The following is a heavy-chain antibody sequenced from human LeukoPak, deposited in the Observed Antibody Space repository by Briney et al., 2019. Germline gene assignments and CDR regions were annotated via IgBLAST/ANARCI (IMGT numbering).Heavy chain of an antibody. CDR3: ARKRLADLGDDTSFGGTPFDS. Sequence: SGGSLRLSCVASGFTFKTYHMNWVRQAPGKGLEWLSGITSDGSVIYYADSVKGRFTISRDDAMNSVFLQMSGLTVDDTAVYYCARKRLADLGDDTSFGGTPFDSWGQGTLVIVSS. CDR1: GFTFKTYH. V-gene: IGHV3-48*03. CDR2: ITSDGSVI. D-gene: IGHD3-16*01. J-gene: IGHJ4*02.